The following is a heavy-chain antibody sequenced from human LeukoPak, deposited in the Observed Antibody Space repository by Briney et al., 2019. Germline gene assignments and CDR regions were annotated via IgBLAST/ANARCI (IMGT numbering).Heavy chain of an antibody. Sequence: GGSLRLSCTASGFTFSSYAMSWVRQAPGKGLEWVSTMSDGGGATYSADSVKGRFTISRDNSKNTVDLQMNGLRADDTAVYYCAKGAYGDYRYFQHWGQGTLVTVSS. V-gene: IGHV3-23*01. D-gene: IGHD4-17*01. CDR3: AKGAYGDYRYFQH. CDR2: MSDGGGAT. CDR1: GFTFSSYA. J-gene: IGHJ1*01.